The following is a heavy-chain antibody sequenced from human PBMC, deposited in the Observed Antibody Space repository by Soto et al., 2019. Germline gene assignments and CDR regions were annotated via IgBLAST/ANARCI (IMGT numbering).Heavy chain of an antibody. D-gene: IGHD3-10*01. CDR2: IYSGGDT. CDR1: GFSVSSDY. Sequence: GSLRLSCAASGFSVSSDYMSWVRQAPGKGLEWVSLIYSGGDTYYADSVKGRFTISRDISSTTIYLHMTSLRADDTAIYYCTRAGSDPGNFYISNYYAMDVWGRGTTVTVSS. CDR3: TRAGSDPGNFYISNYYAMDV. J-gene: IGHJ6*02. V-gene: IGHV3-53*01.